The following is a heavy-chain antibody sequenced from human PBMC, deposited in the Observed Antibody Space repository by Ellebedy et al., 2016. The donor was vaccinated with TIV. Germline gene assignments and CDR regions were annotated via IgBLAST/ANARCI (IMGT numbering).Heavy chain of an antibody. V-gene: IGHV3-30-3*01. CDR2: ISHDGTSQ. J-gene: IGHJ4*02. CDR3: ARDLDKSSGWYGGAAY. Sequence: PGGSLRLSCVASGFTFDSYAMHWVRQAPGKWLEWVAVISHDGTSQYYADSVKGRFTVSRDKSMTPVYLEMNSLRAEDTALYYCARDLDKSSGWYGGAAYWGQGTQVTVSS. CDR1: GFTFDSYA. D-gene: IGHD6-19*01.